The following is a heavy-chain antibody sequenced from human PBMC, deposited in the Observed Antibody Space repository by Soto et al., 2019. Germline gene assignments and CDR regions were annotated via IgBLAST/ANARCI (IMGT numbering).Heavy chain of an antibody. CDR2: INPSGGSP. Sequence: ASVKVSCKASGYTFTNYYVHWVRQAPGQGLEWMGIINPSGGSPSYAQKFQGRVTMTSDTSTNTVYMELSRLTSEDTAVYYCARAPGAIDIWGQGTMVTVSS. CDR1: GYTFTNYY. J-gene: IGHJ3*02. CDR3: ARAPGAIDI. V-gene: IGHV1-46*01.